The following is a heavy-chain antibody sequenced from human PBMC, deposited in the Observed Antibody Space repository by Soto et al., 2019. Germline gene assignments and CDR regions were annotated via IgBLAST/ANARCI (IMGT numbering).Heavy chain of an antibody. CDR3: ARQFGYSASKENALDI. D-gene: IGHD1-26*01. CDR2: IYPGDSDT. Sequence: GSLKISWEGCGYSFTSYWICWVRQMPGKGLEWMGIIYPGDSDTRYSPSFQGQVTISADKSISTAYLQWSSLKASDTAMYYCARQFGYSASKENALDIWGQGTMVTASS. J-gene: IGHJ3*02. V-gene: IGHV5-51*01. CDR1: GYSFTSYW.